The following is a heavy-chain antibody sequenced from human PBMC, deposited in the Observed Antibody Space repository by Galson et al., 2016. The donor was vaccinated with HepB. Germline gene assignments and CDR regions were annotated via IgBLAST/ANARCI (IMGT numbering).Heavy chain of an antibody. V-gene: IGHV3-21*01. CDR1: GFSFSNYN. J-gene: IGHJ4*02. CDR3: ASEILGHCSGGSCYTGDH. D-gene: IGHD2-15*01. Sequence: SLRLSCAASGFSFSNYNMNWVRQAPGKGPEWVSSISSSSSYIYYADSVKGRFTISRDNSKNTLYLQMNSLRGEDTAVYYCASEILGHCSGGSCYTGDHWGQGTLVTVSS. CDR2: ISSSSSYI.